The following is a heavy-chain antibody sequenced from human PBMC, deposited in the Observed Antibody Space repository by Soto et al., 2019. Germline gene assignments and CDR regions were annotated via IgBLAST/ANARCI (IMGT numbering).Heavy chain of an antibody. CDR1: GYSFTSYW. CDR3: ARPADSYAYDF. D-gene: IGHD3-16*01. V-gene: IGHV5-51*01. J-gene: IGHJ4*02. CDR2: IYPGDSNT. Sequence: GESLKISCKGSGYSFTSYWIGWVRQMPGKGLEWMGIIYPGDSNTAYSPSFEGQVTMSVDKSISTAFLQWSTLKASDTATYYCARPADSYAYDFWGQGTPVNVSS.